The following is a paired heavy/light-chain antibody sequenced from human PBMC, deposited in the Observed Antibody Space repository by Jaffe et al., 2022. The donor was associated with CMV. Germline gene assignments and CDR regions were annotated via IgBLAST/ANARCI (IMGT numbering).Heavy chain of an antibody. J-gene: IGHJ4*02. V-gene: IGHV3-53*01. CDR2: IYSDGST. CDR3: ARLDRGYPK. D-gene: IGHD5-12*01. Sequence: EVQLVESGGGLIQPGGSLRLSCAASGFTVSSNYMCWVRQAPGKRLEWLSVIYSDGSTTYADSVKGRFTISRDNSKNTVYLQMSTLRAEDTAVYYCARLDRGYPKWGQGTLVTVSS. CDR1: GFTVSSNY.
Light chain of an antibody. CDR3: QQYNSYWT. CDR1: QTVSTW. CDR2: KAS. J-gene: IGKJ1*01. Sequence: DIQMTQSPSTLSASVGDRVTITCRASQTVSTWLAWYQQKPGKAPKLLIYKASSLESGVPSRFSGSGSGTEFTLTISSLQPDDFATYYCQQYNSYWTFGQGTKVEIK. V-gene: IGKV1-5*03.